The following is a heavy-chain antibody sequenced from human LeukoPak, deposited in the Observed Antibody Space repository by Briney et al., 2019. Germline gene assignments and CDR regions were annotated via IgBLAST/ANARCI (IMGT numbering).Heavy chain of an antibody. CDR3: ARSGGYSSSWSL. CDR1: GGSISSYY. D-gene: IGHD6-13*01. Sequence: SETLSLTCTVSGGSISSYYWSWIRQPPGKGLEWIGYIFHSGSTNYNPSLKSRVTISVDSSKSQFSLKLNSVTAADTAVYYCARSGGYSSSWSLWGQGTLVTVSS. V-gene: IGHV4-59*01. CDR2: IFHSGST. J-gene: IGHJ4*02.